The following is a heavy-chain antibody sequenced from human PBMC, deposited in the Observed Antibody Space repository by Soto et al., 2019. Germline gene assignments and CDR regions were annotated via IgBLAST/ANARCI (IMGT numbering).Heavy chain of an antibody. CDR2: IRSKAYGGTT. V-gene: IGHV3-49*03. Sequence: GGSLRLSCTASGFTFGDYAMSWFRQAPGKGLEWVGFIRSKAYGGTTEYAASVKGRFTISRDDSKSIAYLQMNSLKTEDTAVYYCTRGMKNNYYYYYMDVWGKGTTVTVSS. CDR1: GFTFGDYA. J-gene: IGHJ6*03. CDR3: TRGMKNNYYYYYMDV.